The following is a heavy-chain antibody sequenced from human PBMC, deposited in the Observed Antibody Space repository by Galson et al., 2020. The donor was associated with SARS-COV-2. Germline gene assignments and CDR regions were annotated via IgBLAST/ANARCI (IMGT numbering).Heavy chain of an antibody. CDR3: ARGGGSGVNY. CDR1: GYIFATYW. CDR2: INPSDSKT. Sequence: HGESLKISCTGSGYIFATYWIGWVRQRPGKGLDWMGIINPSDSKTTYSPSFQGQITMSADKSSTTAYLKWGNLKASDTAIYYCARGGGSGVNYVGPGTLVTVSS. D-gene: IGHD1-26*01. V-gene: IGHV5-51*01. J-gene: IGHJ4*02.